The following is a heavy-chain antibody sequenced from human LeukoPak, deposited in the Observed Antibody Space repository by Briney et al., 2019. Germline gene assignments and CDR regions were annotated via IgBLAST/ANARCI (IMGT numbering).Heavy chain of an antibody. D-gene: IGHD3-3*01. V-gene: IGHV4-39*01. CDR2: IYYGGKT. CDR1: GGSISSTIYY. Sequence: SETLSLTCTVSGGSISSTIYYCAWIRQPPGKGLEWIGSIYYGGKTYYNPSLKSRVITSVDTSKNQFSLKLSSVTAADTAVYYCARHLGGSGSTDAFDIWGQGTVVTVSS. CDR3: ARHLGGSGSTDAFDI. J-gene: IGHJ3*02.